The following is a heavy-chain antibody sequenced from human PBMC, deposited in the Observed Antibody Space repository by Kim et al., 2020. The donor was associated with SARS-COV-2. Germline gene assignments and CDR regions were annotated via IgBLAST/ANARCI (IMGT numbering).Heavy chain of an antibody. CDR1: GYTFTGYY. D-gene: IGHD2-15*01. CDR3: ARDGGPKYCSGGSCYGGHAFDI. Sequence: ASVKVSCKASGYTFTGYYMHWVRQAPGQGLEWMGWINPNSGGTNYAQKFQGRVTMSRDTSISTAYMELSRLRSDDTAVYYCARDGGPKYCSGGSCYGGHAFDIWGQGTMVTVSS. J-gene: IGHJ3*02. V-gene: IGHV1-2*02. CDR2: INPNSGGT.